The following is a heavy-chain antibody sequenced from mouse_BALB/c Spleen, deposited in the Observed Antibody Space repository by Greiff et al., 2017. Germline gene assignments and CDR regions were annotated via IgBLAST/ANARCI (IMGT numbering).Heavy chain of an antibody. J-gene: IGHJ2*01. CDR2: IYPGDGDT. V-gene: IGHV1-80*01. CDR3: ARSYYDYDGIYFDY. Sequence: VQLHQSGAELVRPGSSVKISCKASGYAFSSYWMNWVKQRPGQGLEWIGQIYPGDGDTNYNGKFKGKATLTADKSSSTAYMQLSSLTSEDSAVYFCARSYYDYDGIYFDYWGQGTTLTVSS. CDR1: GYAFSSYW. D-gene: IGHD2-4*01.